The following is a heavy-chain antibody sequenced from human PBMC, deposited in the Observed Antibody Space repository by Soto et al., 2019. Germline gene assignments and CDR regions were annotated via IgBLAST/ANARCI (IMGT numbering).Heavy chain of an antibody. CDR2: ISYDGSNK. CDR3: ARDSILSGTTRPPPLDY. CDR1: GFTFSSYA. J-gene: IGHJ4*02. Sequence: GGSLRLSCAASGFTFSSYALHWVRQAPGKGLEWVAIISYDGSNKYYADSVKGRFTISRDNSKNTLYLQMNSLRAEDTAVYYCARDSILSGTTRPPPLDYWGQGTLVTVSS. V-gene: IGHV3-30-3*01. D-gene: IGHD4-17*01.